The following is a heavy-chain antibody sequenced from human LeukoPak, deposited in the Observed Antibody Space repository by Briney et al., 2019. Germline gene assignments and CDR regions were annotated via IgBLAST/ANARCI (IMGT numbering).Heavy chain of an antibody. D-gene: IGHD4-17*01. CDR3: ARDPDGTTMDY. J-gene: IGHJ4*02. CDR1: GGTFSSYA. CDR2: IIPILGIA. Sequence: SVKVSCKASGGTFSSYAISWVRQTPGQGLEWMGRIIPILGIANYAQKFQGRVTITADKSTSTAYMELSSLRSEDTAVYCCARDPDGTTMDYWGQGTLVTVSS. V-gene: IGHV1-69*04.